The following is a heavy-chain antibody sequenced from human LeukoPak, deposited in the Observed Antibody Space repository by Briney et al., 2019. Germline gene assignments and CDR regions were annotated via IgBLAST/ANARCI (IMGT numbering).Heavy chain of an antibody. Sequence: ASVNVSCKASAYTFAKIYIHWERQAPGQGLEWMGIINPSGGTTSYEQKVRGRVSMTRDTSTSTVYMELSSLRSEDTAVYYCARDNRGERTPGWGYGGFDIWGQGTMVSVSS. V-gene: IGHV1-46*01. CDR1: AYTFAKIY. J-gene: IGHJ3*02. CDR2: INPSGGTT. CDR3: ARDNRGERTPGWGYGGFDI. D-gene: IGHD3-16*01.